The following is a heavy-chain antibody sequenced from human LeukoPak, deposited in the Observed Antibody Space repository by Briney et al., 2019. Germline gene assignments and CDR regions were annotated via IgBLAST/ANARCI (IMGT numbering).Heavy chain of an antibody. D-gene: IGHD3-22*01. CDR1: GGSFSGYY. V-gene: IGHV4-34*01. Sequence: SETLSLTCAVYGGSFSGYYWSWIRQPPGKGLEWIGEINHSGSTNYNPSPKSRVTISVDTSKNQFSLKLSSVTAADTAVYYCALRDPYYYDSSGYYPFDYWGQGTLVTVSS. J-gene: IGHJ4*02. CDR3: ALRDPYYYDSSGYYPFDY. CDR2: INHSGST.